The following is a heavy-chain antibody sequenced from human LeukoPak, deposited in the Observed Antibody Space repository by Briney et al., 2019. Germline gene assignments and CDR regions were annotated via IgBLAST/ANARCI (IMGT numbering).Heavy chain of an antibody. CDR2: IGAYNGNT. Sequence: ASVKVSCKASGYTFTSYGISWVRQAPGQGLEWMGWIGAYNGNTNYAQKLQGRVTMTTDTSTSTAYMELRSLRSDDTAVYYCARDLMASSSWDWFDPWGQGTLVTVSS. CDR1: GYTFTSYG. CDR3: ARDLMASSSWDWFDP. D-gene: IGHD6-13*01. V-gene: IGHV1-18*01. J-gene: IGHJ5*02.